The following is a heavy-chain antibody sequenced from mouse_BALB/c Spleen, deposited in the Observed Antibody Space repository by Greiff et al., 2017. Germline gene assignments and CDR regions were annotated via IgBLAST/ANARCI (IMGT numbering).Heavy chain of an antibody. Sequence: EVQLQQSGPELVKPGASVKISCKASGYTFTDYNMHWVKQSHAKSLEWIGYIYPYNGGTGYNQKFKSKATLTVDNSSSTAYMELRSLTSEDSAVYYCAREVTTRMDYWGQGTSVTVSS. D-gene: IGHD2-5*01. CDR1: GYTFTDYN. CDR2: IYPYNGGT. CDR3: AREVTTRMDY. J-gene: IGHJ4*01. V-gene: IGHV1S29*02.